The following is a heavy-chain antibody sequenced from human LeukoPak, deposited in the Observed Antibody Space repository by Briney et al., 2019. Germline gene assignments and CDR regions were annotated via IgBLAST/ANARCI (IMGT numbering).Heavy chain of an antibody. D-gene: IGHD2-21*02. CDR2: ISYDGTNN. V-gene: IGHV3-30*18. CDR3: AKARYCGGDCYFNYYYGMDV. CDR1: GFTFSSYG. Sequence: GRSLRLSCAASGFTFSSYGMHWVRQAPGKGLEWVAVISYDGTNNYYADSVKGRVTISRDNPKNTLYLQMNSLREDDTAVYYCAKARYCGGDCYFNYYYGMDVWGQGTTVTVSS. J-gene: IGHJ6*02.